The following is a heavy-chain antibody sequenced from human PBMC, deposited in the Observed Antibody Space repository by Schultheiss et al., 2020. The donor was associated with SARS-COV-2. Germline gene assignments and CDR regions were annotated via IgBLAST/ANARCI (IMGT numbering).Heavy chain of an antibody. D-gene: IGHD3-22*01. J-gene: IGHJ4*02. CDR3: ARLVYYYDSSGYYSKKQRPYYFDY. Sequence: GGSLRLSCAASGFTFSSYAMSWVRQAPGKGLEWVSAISGSGGSTYYADSVKGRFTISRDNSKNTLYLQMNSLRAEDTAVYYCARLVYYYDSSGYYSKKQRPYYFDYWGQGTLVTVSS. CDR2: ISGSGGST. CDR1: GFTFSSYA. V-gene: IGHV3-23*01.